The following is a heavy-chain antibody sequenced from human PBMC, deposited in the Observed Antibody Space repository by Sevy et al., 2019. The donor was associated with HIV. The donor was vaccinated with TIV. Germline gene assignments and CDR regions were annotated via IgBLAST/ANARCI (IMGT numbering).Heavy chain of an antibody. V-gene: IGHV7-4-1*02. CDR3: ARGGIAAAGTEGYYYYGMDV. D-gene: IGHD6-13*01. CDR2: INTNTGNP. J-gene: IGHJ6*02. CDR1: GYTFTSYA. Sequence: ASVKVSCKASGYTFTSYAMNWVRQAPGQGLEWMGWINTNTGNPTYVQGFTGRFVFSLDTSVSTAYLQISSLKAEDTAVYYCARGGIAAAGTEGYYYYGMDVWGQGTTVTVSS.